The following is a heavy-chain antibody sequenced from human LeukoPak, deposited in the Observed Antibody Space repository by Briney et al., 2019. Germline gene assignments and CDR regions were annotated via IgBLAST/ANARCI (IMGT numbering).Heavy chain of an antibody. J-gene: IGHJ4*02. Sequence: SETLSLTCTVSGYSISSGYYWGRIRQPPGKGLEWIASIYHSGSTYYNPSLKSRVTISVDTSKNQSSLKLSSVTAADTAVYYCAREEGGAGSSREFDYWGQGTLVTVSS. D-gene: IGHD6-13*01. CDR3: AREEGGAGSSREFDY. V-gene: IGHV4-38-2*02. CDR1: GYSISSGYY. CDR2: IYHSGST.